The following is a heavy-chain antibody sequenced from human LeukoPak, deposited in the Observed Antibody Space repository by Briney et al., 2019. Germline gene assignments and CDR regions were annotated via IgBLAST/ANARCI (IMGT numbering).Heavy chain of an antibody. J-gene: IGHJ4*02. CDR1: GGSFSGYY. V-gene: IGHV4-34*01. CDR2: INHSGST. CDR3: ASLVAAAGY. Sequence: SETLSLTCAVYGGSFSGYYWSWIRQPPGKGLEWIGEINHSGSTNYNPSLKSRVTISVDTSKNQFSLKLSSVTAADTAVYYCASLVAAAGYWGQGTLVTVSS. D-gene: IGHD2-15*01.